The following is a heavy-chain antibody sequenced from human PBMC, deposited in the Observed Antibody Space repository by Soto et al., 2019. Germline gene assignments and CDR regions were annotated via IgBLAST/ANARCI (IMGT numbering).Heavy chain of an antibody. D-gene: IGHD6-19*01. CDR2: ISSRSSLI. CDR3: ARERGEYDSGWYIDR. Sequence: EVQLVESGGGLVQPGGSLRLSCAASGFSFSSHSFNWVRQAPGRGWGGVAYISSRSSLILYADSVRGRFVISRDNALNSLYLQMNSPRDEDTAIYYCARERGEYDSGWYIDRWGQGTPVTVSS. V-gene: IGHV3-48*02. J-gene: IGHJ5*02. CDR1: GFSFSSHS.